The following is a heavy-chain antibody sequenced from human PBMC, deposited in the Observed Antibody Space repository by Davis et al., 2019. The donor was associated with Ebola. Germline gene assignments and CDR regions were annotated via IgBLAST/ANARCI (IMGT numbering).Heavy chain of an antibody. CDR3: ARDTYYYDSSGYYTNFDY. Sequence: GGSLRLSCAASGFTFSSYSMNWVRQAPGKGLEWVSSISSSSSYIYYADSVKGRFTISRDNAKNSLYLQMNSLRAEDTAVYYCARDTYYYDSSGYYTNFDYWGQGTLVTVSS. D-gene: IGHD3-22*01. J-gene: IGHJ4*02. CDR2: ISSSSSYI. CDR1: GFTFSSYS. V-gene: IGHV3-21*01.